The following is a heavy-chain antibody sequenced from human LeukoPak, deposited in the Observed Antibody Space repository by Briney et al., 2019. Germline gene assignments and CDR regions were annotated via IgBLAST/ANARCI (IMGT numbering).Heavy chain of an antibody. CDR1: GFIFSNHY. Sequence: PGGSLRLSCVASGFIFSNHYMSWVRQAPGKGLEWVANIKPDGSAKECVDSVKGRFTISRDNARNSLYLKMDSLRAEDTAIYYCARGVQPGFIEWSLDYWGQGALVTVPS. V-gene: IGHV3-7*01. CDR3: ARGVQPGFIEWSLDY. J-gene: IGHJ4*02. D-gene: IGHD1-1*01. CDR2: IKPDGSAK.